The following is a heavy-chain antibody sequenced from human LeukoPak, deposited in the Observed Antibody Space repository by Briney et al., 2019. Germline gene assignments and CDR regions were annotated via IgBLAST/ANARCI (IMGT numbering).Heavy chain of an antibody. V-gene: IGHV4-34*01. CDR1: GGSFSGYY. J-gene: IGHJ6*03. CDR2: INHSGST. Sequence: SETLSLTCAVYGGSFSGYYWSWIRQPPGKGLEWIGEINHSGSTNYNPSLKSRVTISVDTSKNQFSLKLSSVTAADTAVYYCVRPSSAGYYYYMDVLGKGTTVTVSS. D-gene: IGHD1-26*01. CDR3: VRPSSAGYYYYMDV.